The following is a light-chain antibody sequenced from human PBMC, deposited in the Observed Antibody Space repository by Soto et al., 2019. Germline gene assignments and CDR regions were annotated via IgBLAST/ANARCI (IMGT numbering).Light chain of an antibody. Sequence: QSLLTQPASVSGSPGQSITISCTGTSTDVGGFNYVSWYQQHPGKAPKLMIYDVSNRPSGVSNRFSGSKSGNTASLTISGLQAEDEADYHCSSYSGSSTLYVFGTGTKLTVL. CDR3: SSYSGSSTLYV. CDR1: STDVGGFNY. CDR2: DVS. J-gene: IGLJ1*01. V-gene: IGLV2-14*03.